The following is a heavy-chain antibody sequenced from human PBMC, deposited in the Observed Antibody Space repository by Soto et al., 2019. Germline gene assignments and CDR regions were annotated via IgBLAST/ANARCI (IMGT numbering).Heavy chain of an antibody. CDR1: GGTFSNYA. CDR2: FIPIFGTA. V-gene: IGHV1-69*01. D-gene: IGHD6-19*01. J-gene: IGHJ4*02. Sequence: QVQLVQSGAEVTKPWSSVRVSCKASGGTFSNYAISWVRQAPGQGLEWMGGFIPIFGTANYALKFQGRVTITADESTSTDYMELSSLTSEYTAVDYCARGGQAGTRRLYFDHGGQGTRVTVSS. CDR3: ARGGQAGTRRLYFDH.